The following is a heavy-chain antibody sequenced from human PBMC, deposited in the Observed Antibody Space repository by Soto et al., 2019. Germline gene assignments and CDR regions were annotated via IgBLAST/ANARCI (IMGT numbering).Heavy chain of an antibody. CDR3: AKRGISQGVIMKEDYYYYGMDV. J-gene: IGHJ6*02. CDR2: IIPIFGTA. Sequence: ASVKVSCKASGGTFSSYAISWVRQAPGQGLEWMGGIIPIFGTANYAQKFQGRVTITADESTSTAYMELSSLRSEDTAVYYCAKRGISQGVIMKEDYYYYGMDVWGQGTTVTVSS. V-gene: IGHV1-69*13. CDR1: GGTFSSYA. D-gene: IGHD3-10*01.